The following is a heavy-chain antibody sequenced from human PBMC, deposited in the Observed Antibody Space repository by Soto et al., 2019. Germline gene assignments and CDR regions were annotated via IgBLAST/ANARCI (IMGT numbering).Heavy chain of an antibody. J-gene: IGHJ4*02. CDR3: ARNGPPFGELLYCYFDY. Sequence: SETLSLTCAVYGGSFSGYYWSWIRQPPGKGLEWIGEINHSGSTNYNPSLKSRVTISVDTSKNQFSLKLSSVTAADTAVYYCARNGPPFGELLYCYFDYWGQGTLVTVSS. CDR2: INHSGST. CDR1: GGSFSGYY. V-gene: IGHV4-34*01. D-gene: IGHD3-10*01.